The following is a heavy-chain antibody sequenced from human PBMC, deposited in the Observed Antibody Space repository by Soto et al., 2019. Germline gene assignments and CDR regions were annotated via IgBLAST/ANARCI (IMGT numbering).Heavy chain of an antibody. CDR1: GFTFSSYW. Sequence: GGSLRLSCAASGFTFSSYWMHWVRQGPGKGMVWVSRVNSDESTTSYADPVKGRFTISSDNAKNTLYLQMSSLRVEDTALYYCVCFECGRTAVVTAMEANGYWGQGTLVTGSS. CDR3: VCFECGRTAVVTAMEANGY. V-gene: IGHV3-74*01. D-gene: IGHD2-21*02. J-gene: IGHJ4*02. CDR2: VNSDESTT.